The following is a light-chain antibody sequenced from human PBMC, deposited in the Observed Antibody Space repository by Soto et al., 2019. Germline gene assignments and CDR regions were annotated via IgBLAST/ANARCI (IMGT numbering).Light chain of an antibody. CDR2: GVN. Sequence: QSVLTQPASVSGSPGQSIAISCTGTSSDVGTYDLVSWYQQHPGKAPKLMISGVNNRPSGVSNRFSGSKSGTTASLTISGLQAEDEADYYCCSYAGRLTVIFGGGTKVTVL. CDR1: SSDVGTYDL. J-gene: IGLJ2*01. V-gene: IGLV2-23*02. CDR3: CSYAGRLTVI.